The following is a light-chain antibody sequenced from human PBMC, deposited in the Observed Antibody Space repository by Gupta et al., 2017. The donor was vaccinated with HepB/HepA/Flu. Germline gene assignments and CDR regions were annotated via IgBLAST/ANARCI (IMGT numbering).Light chain of an antibody. V-gene: IGLV2-14*03. CDR2: DVS. J-gene: IGLJ1*01. CDR1: SGDVGAYNY. Sequence: QSALTQPASVSGSPGQSITIPCTGTSGDVGAYNYVSWYQQYPGKAPKVIIYDVSARPSGVSYRFFGSKSGNTASLTISGLQAEDEADYYCCSYRSSNTLFVFGTGTKVTVL. CDR3: CSYRSSNTLFV.